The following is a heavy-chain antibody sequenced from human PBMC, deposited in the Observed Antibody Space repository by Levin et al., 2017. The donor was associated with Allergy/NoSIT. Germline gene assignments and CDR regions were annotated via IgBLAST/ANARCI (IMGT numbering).Heavy chain of an antibody. D-gene: IGHD2-15*01. J-gene: IGHJ6*03. CDR2: ISSSSSYI. V-gene: IGHV3-21*01. CDR3: ASPYCSGGSCYKWLVDYYYYMDV. CDR1: GFTFSSYS. Sequence: GGSLRLSCAASGFTFSSYSMNWVRQAPGKGLEWVSSISSSSSYIYYADSVKGRFTISRDNAKNSLYLQMNSLRAEDTAVYYCASPYCSGGSCYKWLVDYYYYMDVWGKGTTVTVSS.